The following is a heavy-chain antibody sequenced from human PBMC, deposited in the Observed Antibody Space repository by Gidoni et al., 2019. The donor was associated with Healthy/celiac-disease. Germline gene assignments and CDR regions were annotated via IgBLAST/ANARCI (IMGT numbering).Heavy chain of an antibody. J-gene: IGHJ3*02. CDR1: GGSISRYY. CDR2: IYYSGST. V-gene: IGHV4-59*01. Sequence: QVQLQESGPGLVKPAETLSLTCTASGGSISRYYWSWIRQPPGKGLEWIGYIYYSGSTNYNPSLKSRVTISVDTSKNQFSLKLSSVTAADTAVYYCARSARIWSWDPPDAFDIWGQGTMVTVSS. D-gene: IGHD2-8*02. CDR3: ARSARIWSWDPPDAFDI.